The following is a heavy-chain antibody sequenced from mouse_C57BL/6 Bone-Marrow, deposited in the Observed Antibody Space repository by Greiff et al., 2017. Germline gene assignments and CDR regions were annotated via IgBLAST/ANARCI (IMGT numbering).Heavy chain of an antibody. CDR1: GFTFSSYG. CDR3: ARIIYYYGSNYAMDY. D-gene: IGHD1-1*01. J-gene: IGHJ4*01. CDR2: ISSGGSYT. Sequence: DVQLQESGGDLVKPGGSLKLSCAASGFTFSSYGMSWVRQTPDKRLEWVATISSGGSYTYYPDSVKGRFTISRDNAKNTLYLQMSSLKSEDTAMYYCARIIYYYGSNYAMDYWGQGTSVTVSS. V-gene: IGHV5-6*01.